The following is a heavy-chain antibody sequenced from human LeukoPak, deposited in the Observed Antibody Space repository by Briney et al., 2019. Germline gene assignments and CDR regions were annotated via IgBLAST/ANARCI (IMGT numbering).Heavy chain of an antibody. J-gene: IGHJ4*02. CDR2: IGSSSSYI. Sequence: GGSLRLSCAASGFTFSSYSMNWVRQAPGKGLEWVSSIGSSSSYIYYADSVKGRFTISRDNARNSLYLQMNSLRADDTAVYHCARDYSSSALDYWGQGTLVTVSS. CDR1: GFTFSSYS. CDR3: ARDYSSSALDY. D-gene: IGHD6-6*01. V-gene: IGHV3-21*01.